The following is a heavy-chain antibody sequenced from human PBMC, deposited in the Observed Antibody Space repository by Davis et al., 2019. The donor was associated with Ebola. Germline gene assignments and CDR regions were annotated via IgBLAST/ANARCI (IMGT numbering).Heavy chain of an antibody. J-gene: IGHJ4*02. Sequence: AASVKVSCKAFGYTFTNHFMHWVRQAPGQSLEWLGWINAGIGNTKYSQKLQGRVTMTTDTSTSTAYMELRSLRSEDTAVYYCARDAIVGATRYFDYWGQGTLVTVSS. V-gene: IGHV1-3*01. CDR1: GYTFTNHF. D-gene: IGHD1-26*01. CDR2: INAGIGNT. CDR3: ARDAIVGATRYFDY.